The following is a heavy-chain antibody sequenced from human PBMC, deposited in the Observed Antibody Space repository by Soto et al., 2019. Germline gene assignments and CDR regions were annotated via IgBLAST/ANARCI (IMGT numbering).Heavy chain of an antibody. CDR1: GGSISSSSYY. J-gene: IGHJ4*02. D-gene: IGHD5-18*01. V-gene: IGHV4-39*01. Sequence: QLQLQESGPGLVKPSETLSLTCTVSGGSISSSSYYWGWIRQPPGKGLEWIGSIYYSGSTYYNPSLKSRVTISVDTSKNQFSLKLSSVTAADTAVYYCARHRVEGGYSYGYEHQTNTYYFDYWGQGTLVTVSS. CDR3: ARHRVEGGYSYGYEHQTNTYYFDY. CDR2: IYYSGST.